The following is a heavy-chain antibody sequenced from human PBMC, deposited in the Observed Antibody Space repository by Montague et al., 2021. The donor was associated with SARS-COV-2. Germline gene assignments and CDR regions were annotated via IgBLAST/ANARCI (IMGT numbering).Heavy chain of an antibody. CDR1: LHSVIREHR. CDR2: FHHSVST. Sequence: SETLSLTCTGDLHSVIREHRRSSEKHPSEHQPPTIGGFHHSVSTYYNPSLKSRVTISVDTSKNQFSLKLSSVTAADTAAYYCARERRYCSGGSCYSGWFDPWGQGTLVTVSS. V-gene: IGHV4-38-2*02. D-gene: IGHD2-15*01. CDR3: ARERRYCSGGSCYSGWFDP. J-gene: IGHJ5*02.